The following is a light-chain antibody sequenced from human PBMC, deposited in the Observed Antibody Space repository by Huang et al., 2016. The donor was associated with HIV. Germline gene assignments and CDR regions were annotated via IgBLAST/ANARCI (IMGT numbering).Light chain of an antibody. CDR3: QQRSNWLS. J-gene: IGKJ4*01. Sequence: EIVLTQSPVTLSLSPGERATLSCRASQSVSSYVAWYQQKPGQAPRLLIYDASNRATGIAARFSGSGSGTDFTLTISSLEPDDFAVYYCQQRSNWLSFGGGTRVEIK. CDR2: DAS. CDR1: QSVSSY. V-gene: IGKV3-11*01.